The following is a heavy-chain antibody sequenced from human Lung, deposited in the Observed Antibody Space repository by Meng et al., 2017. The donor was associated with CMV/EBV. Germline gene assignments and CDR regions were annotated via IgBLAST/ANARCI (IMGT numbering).Heavy chain of an antibody. J-gene: IGHJ3*02. CDR2: ISYDGSNK. Sequence: GESLKISCAASGFTFSSYAMHWVRQAPGKGLEWVAVISYDGSNKYYADSVKGRFTISRDNSKHTLYLQMNSLRAEDTAVYYCAHLFHCWSGYYTRDDAFDIXGQGXMVTVSS. CDR1: GFTFSSYA. CDR3: AHLFHCWSGYYTRDDAFDI. D-gene: IGHD3-3*02. V-gene: IGHV3-30-3*01.